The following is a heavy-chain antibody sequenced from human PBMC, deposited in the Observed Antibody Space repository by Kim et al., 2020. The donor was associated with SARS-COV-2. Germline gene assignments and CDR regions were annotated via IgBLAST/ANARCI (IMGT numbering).Heavy chain of an antibody. CDR1: GFTFSSYG. CDR3: ARDHGIAAAGTSHV. CDR2: IWYDGSNK. J-gene: IGHJ6*02. D-gene: IGHD6-13*01. Sequence: GGSLRLSCAASGFTFSSYGMHWVRQAPGKGLEWVAVIWYDGSNKYYADSVKGRFTISRDNSKNTLYLQMNSLRAEDTAVYYCARDHGIAAAGTSHVWGQGTTVTVYS. V-gene: IGHV3-33*01.